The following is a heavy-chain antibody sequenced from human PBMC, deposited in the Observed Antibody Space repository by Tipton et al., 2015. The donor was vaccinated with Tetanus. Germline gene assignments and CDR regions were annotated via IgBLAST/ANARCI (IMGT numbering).Heavy chain of an antibody. Sequence: CAASGFTFSSYSMNWVRQAPGKGLEWVSSISSSSSYIYYADSVKGRFTISRDNAKNSLYLQMNSLRAGDTAVYYCARDRGKGQLVWYYYGMDVWGQGTTVTVSS. J-gene: IGHJ6*02. CDR3: ARDRGKGQLVWYYYGMDV. D-gene: IGHD6-6*01. V-gene: IGHV3-21*01. CDR1: GFTFSSYS. CDR2: ISSSSSYI.